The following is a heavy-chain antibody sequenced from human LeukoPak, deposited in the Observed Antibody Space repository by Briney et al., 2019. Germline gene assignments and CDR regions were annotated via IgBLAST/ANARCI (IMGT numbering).Heavy chain of an antibody. V-gene: IGHV3-73*01. CDR1: GFTFSGSA. CDR3: TRLGEYSGNSDDY. Sequence: PGGSLRLSCAASGFTFSGSAIHWVRQASGKGLDWVGRIRSKAKSYATAYAESVKGRFTISRDDSGNTAYLQMNSLKTEDTAVYYCTRLGEYSGNSDDYWGQGTLVTVSS. CDR2: IRSKAKSYAT. D-gene: IGHD5-12*01. J-gene: IGHJ4*02.